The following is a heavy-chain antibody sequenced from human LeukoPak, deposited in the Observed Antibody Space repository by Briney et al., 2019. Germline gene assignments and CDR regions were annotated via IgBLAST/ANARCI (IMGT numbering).Heavy chain of an antibody. CDR1: GGSFSGYY. Sequence: SETLSLTCAVYGGSFSGYYWSWIRQPPGKGLVWIGEINHSGSTNYNPSLKSRVTISVDTSKNQFSLKLSSVTAADTAVYYCARGRGYYDILTGLGNRRPFDYWGQGTLVTVSS. CDR2: INHSGST. V-gene: IGHV4-34*01. J-gene: IGHJ4*02. D-gene: IGHD3-9*01. CDR3: ARGRGYYDILTGLGNRRPFDY.